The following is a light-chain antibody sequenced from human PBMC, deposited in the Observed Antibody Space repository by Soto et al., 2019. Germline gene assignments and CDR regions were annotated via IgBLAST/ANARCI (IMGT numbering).Light chain of an antibody. Sequence: DIQMTQSPSSLSASVGDRVTITCRASQSRSNDFGWYQQKSGKAPLRLIYAASTLQTGVPSIFSGSISGREITLTSSGLQHEDFDAYYWRHKNSYFSLTFGGGKKV. CDR3: RHKNSYFSLT. CDR1: QSRSND. J-gene: IGKJ4*01. V-gene: IGKV1-17*01. CDR2: AAS.